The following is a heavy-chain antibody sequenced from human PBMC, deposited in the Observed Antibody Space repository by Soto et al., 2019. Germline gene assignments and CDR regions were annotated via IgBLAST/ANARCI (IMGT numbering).Heavy chain of an antibody. J-gene: IGHJ1*01. CDR2: IKSKTDGGTT. D-gene: IGHD6-19*01. V-gene: IGHV3-15*01. CDR3: TCGYSSGWYGRRYFQH. Sequence: EVQLVESGGGLVKPGGSLRLSCAASGFTFSNAWMSWVRQAPGKGLEWVGRIKSKTDGGTTDYAAPVKGRFTISRDDSKNTLYLQMNSLKPEDTAVYYCTCGYSSGWYGRRYFQHWGQGTLVTVSS. CDR1: GFTFSNAW.